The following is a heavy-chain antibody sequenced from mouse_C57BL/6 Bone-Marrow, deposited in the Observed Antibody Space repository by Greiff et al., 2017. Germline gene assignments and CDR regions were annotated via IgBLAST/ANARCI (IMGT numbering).Heavy chain of an antibody. Sequence: QVQLQQSGAELVKPGASVKMSCKASGYTFTSYWITWVKQRPGQGLEWIGDIYPGSGSTNYNEKFKSKATLTVDTSSSTAYTQLSSLTSEDSAVYYCARYYYGSSYDFDYWGQGTTLTVSS. CDR3: ARYYYGSSYDFDY. J-gene: IGHJ2*01. CDR2: IYPGSGST. CDR1: GYTFTSYW. V-gene: IGHV1-55*01. D-gene: IGHD1-1*01.